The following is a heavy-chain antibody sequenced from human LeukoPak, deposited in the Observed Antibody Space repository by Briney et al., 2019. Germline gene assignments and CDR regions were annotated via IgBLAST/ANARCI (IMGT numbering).Heavy chain of an antibody. D-gene: IGHD1-1*01. CDR3: ATGIATHFCGSDS. J-gene: IGHJ4*02. CDR1: GISFSNYW. Sequence: GGSLSLTCAASGISFSNYWMHWVRQAPGKGLEWVANIKEDGSQRNYVDSVKGRFTISRDNAKNSLYLQMNNLGAEDTAVYYCATGIATHFCGSDSWGQGSQVTVSS. V-gene: IGHV3-7*01. CDR2: IKEDGSQR.